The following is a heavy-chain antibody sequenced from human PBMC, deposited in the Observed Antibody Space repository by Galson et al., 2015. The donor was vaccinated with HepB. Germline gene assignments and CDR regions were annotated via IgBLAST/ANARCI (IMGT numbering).Heavy chain of an antibody. CDR1: GGTFSSYT. Sequence: SVKVSCKASGGTFSSYTISWVRQAPGQGLEWMGWISSYNGHTNYPQHLQGRVTMTTDTSTSTAYMDLRSLRSDDTAVYYCARVYNSGWYGPFDYWGQGTLVTVSS. D-gene: IGHD6-19*01. CDR2: ISSYNGHT. CDR3: ARVYNSGWYGPFDY. J-gene: IGHJ4*02. V-gene: IGHV1-18*01.